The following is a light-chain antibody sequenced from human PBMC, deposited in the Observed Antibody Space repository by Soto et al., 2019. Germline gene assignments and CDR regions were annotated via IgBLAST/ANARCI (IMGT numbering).Light chain of an antibody. V-gene: IGKV1-9*01. CDR2: LAS. CDR1: QVISKY. CDR3: LYLNSFPLT. J-gene: IGKJ4*01. Sequence: IQLTQSPSSLSASVGDRVTITCRASQVISKYLAWYQQKPGTAPKLLIYLASTLQCGVPSRFRGSGSWTDFCLPISSLQPEDVAPYYCLYLNSFPLTFGGGTKVDIK.